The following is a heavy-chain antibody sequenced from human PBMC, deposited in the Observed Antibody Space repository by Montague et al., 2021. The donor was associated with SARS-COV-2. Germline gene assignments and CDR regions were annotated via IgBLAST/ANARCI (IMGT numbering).Heavy chain of an antibody. Sequence: SQRLSCAASGFTFSSYDMHWVRQAPGKGLEWVAVIWYDGSNQYXXXSXXXRFXISRDNSKNTLYLQMNSLRAEDTAVYYCAREYSAPRWFGEYNRYGMDVWGQGTTVTVSS. CDR1: GFTFSSYD. V-gene: IGHV3-33*08. D-gene: IGHD3-10*01. CDR2: IWYDGSNQ. CDR3: AREYSAPRWFGEYNRYGMDV. J-gene: IGHJ6*02.